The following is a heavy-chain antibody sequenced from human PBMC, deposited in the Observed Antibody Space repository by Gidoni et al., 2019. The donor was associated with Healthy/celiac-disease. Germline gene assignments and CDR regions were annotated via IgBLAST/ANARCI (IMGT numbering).Heavy chain of an antibody. J-gene: IGHJ4*02. V-gene: IGHV3-73*01. CDR3: TRHADTAMVFGY. Sequence: EVQLVESGGGLVQPGGSLKLSCAASGFTFSGSAMHWVRQASGKGLEWVGRIRSKANSYATAYAASVKGRFTISRDDSKNTAYLQMNSLKTEDTAVYYCTRHADTAMVFGYWGQGTLVTVSS. CDR2: IRSKANSYAT. D-gene: IGHD5-18*01. CDR1: GFTFSGSA.